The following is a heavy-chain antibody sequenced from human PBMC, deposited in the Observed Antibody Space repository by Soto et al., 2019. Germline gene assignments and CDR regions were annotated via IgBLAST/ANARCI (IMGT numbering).Heavy chain of an antibody. CDR3: ARAAGWLDP. J-gene: IGHJ5*02. Sequence: QVPLVESGGGLVKPGGSLRLSCAASGFTFSDFYMTWIRQAPGKGLEWVSYISSTGNTISYADSVKGRFTISRDNANNLVYLQMNSLRADDTAVYYCARAAGWLDPWGQGTLVTVSS. CDR1: GFTFSDFY. CDR2: ISSTGNTI. V-gene: IGHV3-11*01.